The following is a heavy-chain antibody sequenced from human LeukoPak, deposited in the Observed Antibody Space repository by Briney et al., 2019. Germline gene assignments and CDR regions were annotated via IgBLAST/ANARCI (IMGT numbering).Heavy chain of an antibody. D-gene: IGHD1-1*01. J-gene: IGHJ4*02. CDR2: IHYRGST. CDR3: ARDLGTGPLFDY. Sequence: SETLSLTCSVSGDSITGYYWGWIRQPPGKGLEWIGSIHYRGSTYYNPSLKSRVTISVETSKNQFSLRLSSVTAADTAVYYCARDLGTGPLFDYWGQGTLVTVSS. V-gene: IGHV4-39*07. CDR1: GDSITGYY.